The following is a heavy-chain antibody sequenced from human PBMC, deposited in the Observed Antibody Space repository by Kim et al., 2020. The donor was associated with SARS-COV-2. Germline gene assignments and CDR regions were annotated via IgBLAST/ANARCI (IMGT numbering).Heavy chain of an antibody. J-gene: IGHJ3*01. V-gene: IGHV3-7*01. CDR2: IKEDGSVK. CDR1: GFTFNNYW. Sequence: GGSLRLSCAASGFTFNNYWMSWIRQAPGKGLEWVANIKEDGSVKYYVDSVKGRFTISRENAENSLFLQMNSLRAEDTAIYYCERDFRGDWGQGTMVTVSS. CDR3: ERDFRGD.